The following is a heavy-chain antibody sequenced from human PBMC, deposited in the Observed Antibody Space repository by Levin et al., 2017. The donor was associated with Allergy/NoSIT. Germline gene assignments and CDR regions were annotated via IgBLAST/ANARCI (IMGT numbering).Heavy chain of an antibody. Sequence: ASVKVSCKASGYTFTGYYMHWVRQAPGQGLEWMGWINPNSGGTNYAQKFQGRVTMTRDTSISTAYMELSRLRSDDTAVYYCARAGQGYCTNGVCYDYYYYGMDVWGQGTTVTVSS. J-gene: IGHJ6*02. CDR1: GYTFTGYY. V-gene: IGHV1-2*02. D-gene: IGHD2-8*01. CDR3: ARAGQGYCTNGVCYDYYYYGMDV. CDR2: INPNSGGT.